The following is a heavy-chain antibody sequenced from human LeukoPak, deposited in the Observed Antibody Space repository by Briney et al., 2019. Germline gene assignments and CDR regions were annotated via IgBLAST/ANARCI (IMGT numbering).Heavy chain of an antibody. D-gene: IGHD3-3*01. J-gene: IGHJ4*02. V-gene: IGHV3-33*01. CDR1: GFTFSSYG. CDR3: ARDSRGMAYYDFWSGYWASPFDY. Sequence: GGSLRLSCAASGFTFSSYGMHWVRQAPGKGLEWVAVIWYDGSNKYYADSVKGRFTISRDNSKNTLYLQMNSLRAEDTAVYYCARDSRGMAYYDFWSGYWASPFDYWGQGTLVTVSS. CDR2: IWYDGSNK.